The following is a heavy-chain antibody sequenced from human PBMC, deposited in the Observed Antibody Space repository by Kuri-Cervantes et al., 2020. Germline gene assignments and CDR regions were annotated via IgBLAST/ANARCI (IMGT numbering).Heavy chain of an antibody. D-gene: IGHD3-10*01. V-gene: IGHV4-30-4*02. CDR2: IYYSGST. CDR3: ARDAMVRGAMVDY. J-gene: IGHJ4*02. Sequence: SETLSLTCTVSGGSISSGDYYWSWIRQPPGKGLEWIGYIYYSGSTYYNPSLKSRVTISVDTSKNQFSLKLISVTAADTAVYYCARDAMVRGAMVDYWGQGTLVTVSS. CDR1: GGSISSGDYY.